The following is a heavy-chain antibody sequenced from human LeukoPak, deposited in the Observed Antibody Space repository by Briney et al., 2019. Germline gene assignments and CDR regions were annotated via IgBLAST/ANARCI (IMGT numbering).Heavy chain of an antibody. V-gene: IGHV3-7*01. J-gene: IGHJ4*02. Sequence: PGGSLRLSCAGSGFTYRPYAMSWVRQAPGKGLEWVANIKQDGSEKYYVDSVKGRFTISRDNAKNSLYLQMNSLRAEDTAVYYCARDSYDYYGSGTFNFDYWGQGTLVTVSS. CDR3: ARDSYDYYGSGTFNFDY. D-gene: IGHD3-10*01. CDR2: IKQDGSEK. CDR1: GFTYRPYA.